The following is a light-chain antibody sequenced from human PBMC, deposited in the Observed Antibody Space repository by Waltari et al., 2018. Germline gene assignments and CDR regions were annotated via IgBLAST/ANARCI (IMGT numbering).Light chain of an antibody. CDR1: QSISSW. J-gene: IGKJ1*01. Sequence: DIQMTQSPSTLSASVGDRVTITFRDSQSISSWLALYQQKPGKAPKLLIYNASSLESGVPSRFSVSGSGTEFTLTISSLQPDDFATYYCQQYKTFGQGTKVEIK. V-gene: IGKV1-5*03. CDR3: QQYKT. CDR2: NAS.